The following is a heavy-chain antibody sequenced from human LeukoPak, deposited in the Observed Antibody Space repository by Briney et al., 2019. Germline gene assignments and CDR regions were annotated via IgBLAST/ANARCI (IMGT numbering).Heavy chain of an antibody. D-gene: IGHD4-17*01. J-gene: IGHJ4*02. CDR1: GFTFSSYS. V-gene: IGHV3-48*02. CDR2: ISSRSSSI. CDR3: ARGDYGDRDLDY. Sequence: PGGSLRLSCAASGFTFSSYSMNWVRQAPGKGLEWVSYISSRSSSIYYADSAKGRFTLSRDNAKNSLYLQMNSLRDEDTAVYYCARGDYGDRDLDYWGQGTLVTVSS.